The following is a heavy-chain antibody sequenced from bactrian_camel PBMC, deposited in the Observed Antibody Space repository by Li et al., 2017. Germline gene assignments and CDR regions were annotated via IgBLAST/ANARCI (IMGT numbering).Heavy chain of an antibody. CDR1: GNFNRMNS. V-gene: IGHV3S53*01. J-gene: IGHJ4*01. CDR3: AARSTVCPTLDRSSFLF. Sequence: VQLVESGGGSVQTGGSLKLPCAATGNFNRMNSMGWFRQIPGKEREGVAAIDSDSTTTIYADSVKGRFTISKDNAKDTLYLQMNSLKPEDTATYFCAARSTVCPTLDRSSFLFWGQGTQVTVS. CDR2: IDSDSTTT. D-gene: IGHD3*01.